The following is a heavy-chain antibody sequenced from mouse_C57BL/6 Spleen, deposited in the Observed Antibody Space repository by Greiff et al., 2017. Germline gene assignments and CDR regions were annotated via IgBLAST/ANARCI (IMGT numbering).Heavy chain of an antibody. D-gene: IGHD2-5*01. CDR1: GYSITSGYY. CDR2: ISYDGSN. Sequence: EVQLQQSGPGLVKPSQSLSLTCSVTGYSITSGYYWNWIRQFPGNKLEWMGYISYDGSNNYNPSLKNRISITRDTSKNQFFLKLNSVTTEDTATYYCARTRSNYDGFAYWGQGTLVTVSA. CDR3: ARTRSNYDGFAY. V-gene: IGHV3-6*01. J-gene: IGHJ3*01.